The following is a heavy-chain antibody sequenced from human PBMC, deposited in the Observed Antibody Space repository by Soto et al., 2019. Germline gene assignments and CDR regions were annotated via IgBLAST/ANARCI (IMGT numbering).Heavy chain of an antibody. CDR2: IYHSGST. J-gene: IGHJ6*02. V-gene: IGHV4-4*02. CDR1: GGSISSSNW. CDR3: ASATRWELPDYYYYGMDV. D-gene: IGHD1-26*01. Sequence: SETLSLTCAVSGGSISSSNWWSWVRQPPGKGLEWIGEIYHSGSTNYNPSLKSRVTISVDKSKNQFSLKLSSVTAADTAVYYCASATRWELPDYYYYGMDVWGQGTTVTVSS.